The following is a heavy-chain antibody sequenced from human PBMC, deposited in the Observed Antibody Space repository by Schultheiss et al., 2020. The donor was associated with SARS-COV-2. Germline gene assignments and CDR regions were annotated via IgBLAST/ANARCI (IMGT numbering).Heavy chain of an antibody. V-gene: IGHV4-4*02. CDR1: GGSISSSNW. D-gene: IGHD3-9*01. J-gene: IGHJ5*02. CDR3: ARYGGPYYDTPFDP. Sequence: SETLSLTCAVSGGSISSSNWWSWVRQPPGKGLEWIGEIYHSGSTNYNPSLKSRVTISVDKSKNQFSLKLSSVTAADTAVYYCARYGGPYYDTPFDPWGQGTLVTVSS. CDR2: IYHSGST.